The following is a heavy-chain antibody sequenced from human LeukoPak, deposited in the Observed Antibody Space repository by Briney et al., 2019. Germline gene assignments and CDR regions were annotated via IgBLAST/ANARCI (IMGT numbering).Heavy chain of an antibody. CDR1: GYTLTELS. CDR3: ATGVGGWLLPISSLDY. Sequence: ASVKVPCKVSGYTLTELSMHWVRQAPGKGLEWMGGFDPEDGETIYAQKFQGRVTMTEDTSTDTAYMELSSLRSEDTAVYYCATGVGGWLLPISSLDYWGQGTLVTVSS. D-gene: IGHD3-22*01. J-gene: IGHJ4*02. CDR2: FDPEDGET. V-gene: IGHV1-24*01.